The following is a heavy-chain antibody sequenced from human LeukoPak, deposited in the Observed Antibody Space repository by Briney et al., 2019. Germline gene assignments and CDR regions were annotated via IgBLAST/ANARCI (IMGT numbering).Heavy chain of an antibody. CDR1: GFTVSSNY. Sequence: PRGSLRLSCAASGFTVSSNYMSWVRQAPGKGLEWVSVIYSGGSTYYADSVKGRFTISRDNSKNTLYLQMNSLRAEDTAVYYCARAENYNYFDYWGQGTLVTVSS. V-gene: IGHV3-53*01. D-gene: IGHD1-7*01. CDR2: IYSGGST. J-gene: IGHJ4*02. CDR3: ARAENYNYFDY.